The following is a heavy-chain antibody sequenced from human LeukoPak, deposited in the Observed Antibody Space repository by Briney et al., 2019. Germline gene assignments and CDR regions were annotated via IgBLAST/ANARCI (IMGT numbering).Heavy chain of an antibody. Sequence: GGSLRLSCAASGFTFSSYAMHWVRQAPGKGLEWVAVIPYDGSNKYYADSVKGRFTISRDNSKNTLYLQMNSLRAEDTAVYYCAREPGGYSYGYLEDYWGQGTLVTVSS. V-gene: IGHV3-30*04. D-gene: IGHD5-18*01. CDR2: IPYDGSNK. CDR1: GFTFSSYA. CDR3: AREPGGYSYGYLEDY. J-gene: IGHJ4*02.